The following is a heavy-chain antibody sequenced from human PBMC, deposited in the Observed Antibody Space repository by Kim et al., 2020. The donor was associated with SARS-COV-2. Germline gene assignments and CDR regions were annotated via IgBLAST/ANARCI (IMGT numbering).Heavy chain of an antibody. CDR1: GFTFDDYA. V-gene: IGHV3-9*01. CDR3: AKAVFSGYDLSSDYFDY. D-gene: IGHD5-12*01. CDR2: ISWNSGSI. Sequence: GGSLRLSCAASGFTFDDYAMHWVRQAPGKGLEWVSGISWNSGSIGYADSVKGRFTISRDNAKNSLYVQMNSLRAEDTALYYCAKAVFSGYDLSSDYFDYWGQGTLVTVSS. J-gene: IGHJ4*02.